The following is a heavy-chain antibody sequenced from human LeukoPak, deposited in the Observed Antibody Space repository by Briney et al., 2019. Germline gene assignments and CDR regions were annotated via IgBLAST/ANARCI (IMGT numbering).Heavy chain of an antibody. CDR2: MNQLGNEQ. CDR1: KFTFSSYW. J-gene: IGHJ4*02. Sequence: GGSLSLSCAASKFTFSSYWMSWVRQAPGKGLEWVAYMNQLGNEQNYLDSVKGRFTISRDNAKNSLYLQMNSLRAEDTAVYYCARGTYYYEFWGQGTLVAVSS. CDR3: ARGTYYYEF. D-gene: IGHD3-16*01. V-gene: IGHV3-7*04.